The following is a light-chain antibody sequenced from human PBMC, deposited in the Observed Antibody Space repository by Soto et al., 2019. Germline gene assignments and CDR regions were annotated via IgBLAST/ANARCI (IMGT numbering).Light chain of an antibody. CDR1: QSVSSY. V-gene: IGKV3-20*01. Sequence: NVLTRSPATLSVYPGERPTLSCRASQSVSSYLAWYQQKPGQAPRLLIYGASSRATGIPDRFSGSGSGTDFTLTISRLEPEDFAVYYCQQYGSSPLTFGGGTKVDIK. CDR2: GAS. CDR3: QQYGSSPLT. J-gene: IGKJ4*01.